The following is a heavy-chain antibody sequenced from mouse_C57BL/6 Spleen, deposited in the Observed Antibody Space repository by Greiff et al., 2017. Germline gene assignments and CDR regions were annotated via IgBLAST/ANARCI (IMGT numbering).Heavy chain of an antibody. Sequence: QVQLQQPGAELVMPGASVKLSCKASGYTFTSYWMHWVKQRPGQGLEWIGEIDPSDSYTNYNQKFKGKSTLTVDKSSSTAYMQLSSLTSEDSAVYYCARGLQEYFDVWGTGTTVTVSS. CDR2: IDPSDSYT. J-gene: IGHJ1*03. CDR1: GYTFTSYW. D-gene: IGHD2-10*01. V-gene: IGHV1-69*01. CDR3: ARGLQEYFDV.